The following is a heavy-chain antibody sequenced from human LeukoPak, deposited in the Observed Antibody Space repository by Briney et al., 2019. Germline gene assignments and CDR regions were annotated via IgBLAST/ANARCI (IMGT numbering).Heavy chain of an antibody. J-gene: IGHJ4*02. CDR3: AREDSSGWYYFDY. CDR2: IYTSVST. Sequence: SETLSLTCTVAGGSISRYYWSWIRQPAGKGREWIGRIYTSVSTNYNPSLKSRVTMSVDTSKNQFSLKLSSVTAEDTAVYYCAREDSSGWYYFDYWGQGTLVTVSS. V-gene: IGHV4-4*07. CDR1: GGSISRYY. D-gene: IGHD6-19*01.